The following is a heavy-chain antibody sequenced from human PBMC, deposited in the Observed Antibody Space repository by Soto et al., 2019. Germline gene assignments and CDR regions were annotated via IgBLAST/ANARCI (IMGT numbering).Heavy chain of an antibody. CDR3: AHSALHMITFGGVGVTGYDY. Sequence: QITLKESGPTLVKPTQTLTLTCTFSGFSLSTSGVGVGWIRQPPGKALEWLALIYWDDAKRYSPSLKSRLTITKDTSKNQVVLTMTNMDPVDTATYYCAHSALHMITFGGVGVTGYDYWGQGTLVTVSS. CDR1: GFSLSTSGVG. D-gene: IGHD3-16*01. V-gene: IGHV2-5*02. J-gene: IGHJ4*02. CDR2: IYWDDAK.